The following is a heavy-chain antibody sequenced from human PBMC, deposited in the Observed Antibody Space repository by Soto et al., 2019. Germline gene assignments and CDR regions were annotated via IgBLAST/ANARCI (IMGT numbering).Heavy chain of an antibody. D-gene: IGHD3-10*01. CDR2: ISSSSSYI. V-gene: IGHV3-21*01. CDR1: GFTFSSYG. CDR3: ARDMVRGVIIHDPYYYGMDV. Sequence: GGSLRLSCAASGFTFSSYGMNWVRQAPGKGLEWVSSISSSSSYIYYADSVKGRSTISRDNAKNSLYLQMNSLRAEDTAVYYCARDMVRGVIIHDPYYYGMDVWGQGTTVTVSS. J-gene: IGHJ6*02.